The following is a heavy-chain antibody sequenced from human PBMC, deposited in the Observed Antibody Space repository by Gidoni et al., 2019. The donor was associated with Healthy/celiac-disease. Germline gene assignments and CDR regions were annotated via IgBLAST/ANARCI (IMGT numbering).Heavy chain of an antibody. CDR2: IIPILGTA. J-gene: IGHJ4*02. CDR3: ARRGDRRYGIRTSCLPFDY. D-gene: IGHD2-2*01. Sequence: VHLVQSGAEVKKPAPSVTASCKASSGPFSSYATRWGRQAPGPGLEWTGWIIPILGTANYAQKFQDRDTITADESTSTAYMELSSLRAENTAVYYCARRGDRRYGIRTSCLPFDYWGQGTLVTVSS. V-gene: IGHV1-69*01. CDR1: SGPFSSYA.